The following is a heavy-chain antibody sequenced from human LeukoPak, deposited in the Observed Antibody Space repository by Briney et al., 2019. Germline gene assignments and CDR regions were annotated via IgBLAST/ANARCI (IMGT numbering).Heavy chain of an antibody. CDR2: INPNSGGT. Sequence: GASVKVSCKASGYTFTGYYMHWVLQAPGQGLEWMGRINPNSGGTNYAQKFQGRVTMTRDTSISTAYMELSRLRSDDTAVYYCARDWKRGYSYGFLFDYWGQGTLVTVSS. J-gene: IGHJ4*02. D-gene: IGHD5-18*01. CDR1: GYTFTGYY. V-gene: IGHV1-2*06. CDR3: ARDWKRGYSYGFLFDY.